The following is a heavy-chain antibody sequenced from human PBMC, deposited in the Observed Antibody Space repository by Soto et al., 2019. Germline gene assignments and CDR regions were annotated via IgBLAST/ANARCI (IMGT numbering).Heavy chain of an antibody. CDR3: ANYRGYDLHYYYYDMDV. V-gene: IGHV3-23*01. J-gene: IGHJ6*01. D-gene: IGHD5-12*01. Sequence: EVQLLESGGGLVQPGGSLRLSCAASGFTFSSSGMSWVRQAPGKALEWVSGISGSGGSTYYADSVKGRFTISRDSSKNTLYLQMNSLRAEYTAVYYRANYRGYDLHYYYYDMDVWGEGTTVTVSS. CDR1: GFTFSSSG. CDR2: ISGSGGST.